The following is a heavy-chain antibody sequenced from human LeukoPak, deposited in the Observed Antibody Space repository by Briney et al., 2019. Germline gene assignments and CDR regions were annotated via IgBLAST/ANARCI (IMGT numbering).Heavy chain of an antibody. J-gene: IGHJ4*02. Sequence: RGSLRLSCAASGFTFSTYNMNWVRQAPGKGLEWVSSISSSSSYIYYADSVKGRFTISRDNAKNSLYLQMNSLRAEDTAVYYCARDSPRLTTVVTFVDYWGQGTLVTVSS. D-gene: IGHD4-23*01. CDR3: ARDSPRLTTVVTFVDY. V-gene: IGHV3-21*01. CDR1: GFTFSTYN. CDR2: ISSSSSYI.